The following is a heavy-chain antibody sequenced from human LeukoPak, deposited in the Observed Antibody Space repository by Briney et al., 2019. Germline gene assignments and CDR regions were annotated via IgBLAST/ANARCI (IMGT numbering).Heavy chain of an antibody. J-gene: IGHJ3*02. Sequence: PGRSLSLSCAASGFPFDDYAMHWVRQAPGKGLEWVSGISWNSGSICYADSVKGRFTISRDNAKDSLYLQMKSLRAEDMALYYCAKGISSGYPDAFDIWGQGTMVTVSS. CDR3: AKGISSGYPDAFDI. CDR1: GFPFDDYA. D-gene: IGHD3-22*01. CDR2: ISWNSGSI. V-gene: IGHV3-9*03.